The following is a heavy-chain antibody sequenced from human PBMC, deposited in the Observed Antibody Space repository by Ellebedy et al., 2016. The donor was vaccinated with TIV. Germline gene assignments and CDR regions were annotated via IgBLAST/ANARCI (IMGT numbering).Heavy chain of an antibody. CDR3: ARGGSSFGMDV. D-gene: IGHD6-13*01. CDR2: IYTSGST. V-gene: IGHV4-4*07. J-gene: IGHJ4*02. CDR1: GVSVNTYY. Sequence: MPSETLSLTCTVSGVSVNTYYWSWIRQPAGKGLEWIGRIYTSGSTNCNPSLKSRVTMSVDTSKNQFSLNLTSVTAADTAVYYCARGGSSFGMDVWGQGTLVTVSS.